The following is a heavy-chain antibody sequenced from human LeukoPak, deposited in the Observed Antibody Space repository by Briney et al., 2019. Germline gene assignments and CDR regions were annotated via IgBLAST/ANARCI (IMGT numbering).Heavy chain of an antibody. D-gene: IGHD1-26*01. CDR3: ARESDSGKDFDC. V-gene: IGHV1-46*01. CDR2: INPSNGNT. CDR1: GYTFTYHY. J-gene: IGHJ4*02. Sequence: ASVKVSCKASGYTFTYHYIHLVRQVPGQGLEWMGIINPSNGNTNYAQEFQGRVTMTRDTSTSTVYMELNSLGSEDTAVYYCARESDSGKDFDCWGQGTLVTVSS.